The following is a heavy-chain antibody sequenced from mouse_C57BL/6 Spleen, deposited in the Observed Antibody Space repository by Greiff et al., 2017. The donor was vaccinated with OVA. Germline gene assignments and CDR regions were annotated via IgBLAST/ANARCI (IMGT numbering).Heavy chain of an antibody. D-gene: IGHD2-3*01. CDR3: ARYDGYYKGYFDV. CDR2: ISYDGSN. Sequence: ESGPGLVKPSQSLSLTCSVTGYSITSGYYWNWIRQFPGNKLEWMGYISYDGSNNYNPSLKNRISITRDTSKNQFFLKLNSVTTEDTATYYCARYDGYYKGYFDVWGTGTTVTVSS. CDR1: GYSITSGYY. V-gene: IGHV3-6*01. J-gene: IGHJ1*03.